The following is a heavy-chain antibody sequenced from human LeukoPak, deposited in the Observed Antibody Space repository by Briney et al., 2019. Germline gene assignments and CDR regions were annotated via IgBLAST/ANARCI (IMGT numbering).Heavy chain of an antibody. V-gene: IGHV1-18*04. J-gene: IGHJ6*04. D-gene: IGHD3-9*01. CDR3: ARDWDRHYDILTGYYVSYYYGMDV. CDR2: ISAYNGNT. Sequence: ASVKVSCKASGYTFTSYGISWVRQAPGQGLEWMGWISAYNGNTNYAQKLQGRVTMTTDTSTSTAYMELRSLGSDDTAVYYCARDWDRHYDILTGYYVSYYYGMDVWGKGTTVTVSS. CDR1: GYTFTSYG.